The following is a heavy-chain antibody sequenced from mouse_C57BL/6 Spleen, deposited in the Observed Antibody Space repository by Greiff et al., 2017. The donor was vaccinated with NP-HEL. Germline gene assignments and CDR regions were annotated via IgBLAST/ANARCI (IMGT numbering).Heavy chain of an antibody. Sequence: EVQLQESGPELVKPGASVKISCKASGYSFTGYYMNWVKQSPEKSLEWVGEINPSTGGTTYNQKFKATATLTVDKSSSTAYMQLKSLTSEDSAVYYGARGGVYYGNHDFDYWGQGTTLTVSS. D-gene: IGHD2-1*01. V-gene: IGHV1-42*01. CDR2: INPSTGGT. J-gene: IGHJ2*01. CDR1: GYSFTGYY. CDR3: ARGGVYYGNHDFDY.